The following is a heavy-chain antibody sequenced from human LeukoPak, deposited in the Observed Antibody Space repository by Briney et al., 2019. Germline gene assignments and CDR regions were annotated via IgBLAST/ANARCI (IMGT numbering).Heavy chain of an antibody. CDR2: ISSSSSYI. V-gene: IGHV3-21*01. CDR1: GFTFSSYS. Sequence: GGSLRLSCAASGFTFSSYSMNWVRQAPGKGLEWASSISSSSSYIYYADSVKGRFTISRDNAKNSLYLQMNSLRAEDTAVYYCARGRDSSGYYPTPLGYWGQGTLVTVSS. J-gene: IGHJ4*02. CDR3: ARGRDSSGYYPTPLGY. D-gene: IGHD3-22*01.